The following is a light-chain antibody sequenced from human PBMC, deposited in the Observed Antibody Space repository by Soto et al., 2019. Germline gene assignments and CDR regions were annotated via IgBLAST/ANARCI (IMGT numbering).Light chain of an antibody. J-gene: IGKJ1*01. CDR3: QQRSNWPPT. Sequence: EIVLTQSPATLSLSPGERATLYCGASQSVSTNYLAWYQQKPGLAPRPLIYDAYSRATGISDRFSGSGSGTDFILTISYLEPEDFAVYYCQQRSNWPPTFGQGTKVDIK. CDR2: DAY. CDR1: QSVSTNY. V-gene: IGKV3D-20*02.